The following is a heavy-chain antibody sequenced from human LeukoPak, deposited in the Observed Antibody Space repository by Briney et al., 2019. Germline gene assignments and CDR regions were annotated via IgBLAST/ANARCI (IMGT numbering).Heavy chain of an antibody. Sequence: GGSLRLSCAASGFTFSSYWMSWVRQAPGKGLEWVANIKQDGSEKYYVDSVKGRFTISRENAKSSLFLQMNSLRAEDTAVYYCARYSAYYYDSSGLWYFDYWGQGTLVTVSS. D-gene: IGHD3-22*01. CDR3: ARYSAYYYDSSGLWYFDY. J-gene: IGHJ4*02. CDR2: IKQDGSEK. CDR1: GFTFSSYW. V-gene: IGHV3-7*01.